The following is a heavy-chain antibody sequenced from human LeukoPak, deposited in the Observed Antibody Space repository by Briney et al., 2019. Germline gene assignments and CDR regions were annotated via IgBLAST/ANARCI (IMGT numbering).Heavy chain of an antibody. J-gene: IGHJ4*02. CDR2: ISSSSTYI. CDR1: GFTFSSYS. Sequence: GGSLRLSYAASGFTFSSYSMNWVRQAPGKGLEWVSSISSSSTYINYADSVKGRFTISRDNAKKSLYLQMNSLRAEDTAVYYCARDMGTGYDFPFDYWGQGTLVTVSS. V-gene: IGHV3-21*01. D-gene: IGHD5-12*01. CDR3: ARDMGTGYDFPFDY.